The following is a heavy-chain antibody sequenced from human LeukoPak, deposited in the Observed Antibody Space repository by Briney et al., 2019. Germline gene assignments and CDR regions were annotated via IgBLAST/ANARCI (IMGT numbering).Heavy chain of an antibody. CDR1: GGSISSYY. J-gene: IGHJ5*02. Sequence: SETLSLTCTVSGGSISSYYWSWIRQPPGKGLEWIGYIYYSGSTNYNPSLKSRVTISVDTSKNQFSLKLSSVTAADTAVYYCARGALGDFWSGYYNNWFDPWGQGTLVTVSS. CDR2: IYYSGST. V-gene: IGHV4-59*01. CDR3: ARGALGDFWSGYYNNWFDP. D-gene: IGHD3-3*01.